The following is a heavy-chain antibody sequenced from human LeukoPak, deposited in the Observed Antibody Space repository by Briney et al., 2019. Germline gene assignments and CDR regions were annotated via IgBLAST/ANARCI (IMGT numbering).Heavy chain of an antibody. CDR1: GDSVTSGGYF. Sequence: NPSETLPLTCTVSGDSVTSGGYFWTWIRQHPGKGLEWIGYISNSGTISYNPSLKSRVSISVDTSNNQFSLRLSSVTAADTAVYYCARDIVVTSSPDAFDIWGQGTMVTVSS. V-gene: IGHV4-31*03. D-gene: IGHD2-21*02. J-gene: IGHJ3*02. CDR3: ARDIVVTSSPDAFDI. CDR2: ISNSGTI.